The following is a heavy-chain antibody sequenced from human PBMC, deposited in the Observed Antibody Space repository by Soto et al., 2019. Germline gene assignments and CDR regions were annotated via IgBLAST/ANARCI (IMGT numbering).Heavy chain of an antibody. CDR1: GFTFRRNN. D-gene: IGHD2-15*01. Sequence: PGGSLRLSCAASGFTFRRNNMNWVRQGPGKGPEWVSTIGRGDDKYYADSVKGRFTISRDTSKNTLFLQMNSLRAEDTALYFCAKDGTTGGQHYYGMDVWGQGTTVTVSS. J-gene: IGHJ6*02. V-gene: IGHV3-23*01. CDR3: AKDGTTGGQHYYGMDV. CDR2: IGRGDDK.